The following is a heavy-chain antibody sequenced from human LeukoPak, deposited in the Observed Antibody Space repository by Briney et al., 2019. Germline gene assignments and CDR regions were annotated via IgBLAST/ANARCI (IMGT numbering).Heavy chain of an antibody. D-gene: IGHD3-22*01. CDR1: GFTFSSYA. V-gene: IGHV3-64*01. CDR3: ARGHDGNGSSGYLLRKDFDY. CDR2: ISSNGGST. J-gene: IGHJ4*02. Sequence: GGSLRLSCAASGFTFSSYAMHWVRQAPGKGLEYVSAISSNGGSTYYANSVKGRFTISRDNSKNTLYLQMGSLRAEDMAVYYCARGHDGNGSSGYLLRKDFDYWGQGTLVTVSS.